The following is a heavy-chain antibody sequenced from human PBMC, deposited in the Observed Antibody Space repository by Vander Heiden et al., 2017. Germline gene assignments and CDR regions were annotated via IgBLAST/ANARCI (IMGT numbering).Heavy chain of an antibody. J-gene: IGHJ6*02. CDR2: INPNSGGT. D-gene: IGHD2-2*01. V-gene: IGHV1-2*02. CDR1: GSTCTGCY. CDR3: ARLPAAPDYYYYGMDV. Sequence: HVQLVQSGAAVKQPGASVKVSCKASGSTCTGCYMHWVRQAPGKGLEWMGWINPNSGGTNYAQKFQGRVTMTRDTSISTAYMELSRLRSDDTAVYYCARLPAAPDYYYYGMDVWGQGTTVTVSS.